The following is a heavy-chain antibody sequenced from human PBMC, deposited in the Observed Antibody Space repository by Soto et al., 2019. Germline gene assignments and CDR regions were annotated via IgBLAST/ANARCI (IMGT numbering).Heavy chain of an antibody. V-gene: IGHV3-23*01. CDR3: AKDYYDSSGYHHSSYYYYGMDV. Sequence: VGSLRLSCAASGFTFSSYAMSWVRQAPGKGLEWVSAISGSGGSTYYADSVKGRFTISRDNSKNTLYLQMNSLRAEDTAVYYCAKDYYDSSGYHHSSYYYYGMDVWGQGTTVTVSS. J-gene: IGHJ6*02. CDR1: GFTFSSYA. D-gene: IGHD3-22*01. CDR2: ISGSGGST.